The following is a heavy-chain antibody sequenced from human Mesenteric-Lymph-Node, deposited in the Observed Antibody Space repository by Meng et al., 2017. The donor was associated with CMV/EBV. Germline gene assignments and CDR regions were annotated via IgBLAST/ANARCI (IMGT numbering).Heavy chain of an antibody. CDR1: GGSFSGYY. CDR2: INHSGST. J-gene: IGHJ4*02. D-gene: IGHD4-23*01. Sequence: QVQLQQWGAGLLKPSETLSLTCAVYGGSFSGYYWSWIRQPPGKGLEWIGEINHSGSTNYNPSLKSRVTISVDTSKNQFSLKLSSVTAADTAVYYCARHQRWLKSEGGFNYWGQETLVTVSS. CDR3: ARHQRWLKSEGGFNY. V-gene: IGHV4-34*01.